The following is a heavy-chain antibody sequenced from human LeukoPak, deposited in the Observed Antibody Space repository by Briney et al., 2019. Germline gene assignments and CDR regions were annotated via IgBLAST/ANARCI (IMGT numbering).Heavy chain of an antibody. Sequence: GASVKVSCKVSVYTLTELSMHWVRQAPGKGLEWMGGFDPEDGETIYAQNFQGRVTMTEDTSTDTAYMELNNLTSEDTAVYYCVRFAAGPDPYYPWGQGTLVTVSS. D-gene: IGHD6-25*01. CDR1: VYTLTELS. J-gene: IGHJ5*02. V-gene: IGHV1-24*01. CDR3: VRFAAGPDPYYP. CDR2: FDPEDGET.